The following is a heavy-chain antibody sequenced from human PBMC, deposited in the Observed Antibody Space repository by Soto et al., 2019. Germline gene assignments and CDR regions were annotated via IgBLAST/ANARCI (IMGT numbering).Heavy chain of an antibody. Sequence: GASVKVSCKASGYTFTSYAMHWVRQAPGQRLEWMGWINAGNGNTKYSQKFQGRVTITRDTSASTAYMELSSLRSEDTAVYYRARWVVPFSTLDPWGQGTLVTVSS. D-gene: IGHD2-2*01. J-gene: IGHJ5*02. V-gene: IGHV1-3*01. CDR1: GYTFTSYA. CDR3: ARWVVPFSTLDP. CDR2: INAGNGNT.